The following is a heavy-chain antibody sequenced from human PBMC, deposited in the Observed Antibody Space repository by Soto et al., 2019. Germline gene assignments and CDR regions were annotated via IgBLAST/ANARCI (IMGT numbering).Heavy chain of an antibody. CDR1: GFTFSSYA. V-gene: IGHV3-23*01. D-gene: IGHD6-13*01. CDR2: ISGSGGST. Sequence: EVQLLESGGGLVQPGGSLRLSCAASGFTFSSYAMSWVRQAPGKGLEWVSAISGSGGSTYYADSVKGRFTISRDNSKNTLYLQTNSQRAEDTAVYYCAKSDSSWYFWYDPWGQGTLVTVSS. CDR3: AKSDSSWYFWYDP. J-gene: IGHJ5*02.